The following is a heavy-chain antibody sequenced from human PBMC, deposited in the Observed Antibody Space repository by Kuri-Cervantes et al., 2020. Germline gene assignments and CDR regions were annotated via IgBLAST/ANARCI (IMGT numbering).Heavy chain of an antibody. CDR2: IYYSGST. J-gene: IGHJ4*02. V-gene: IGHV4-30-4*01. CDR1: GGSISSSSYY. D-gene: IGHD3-16*01. Sequence: SETLSLTCTVSGGSISSSSYYWSWIRQPPGKGLEWIGYIYYSGSTYYNPSLKSRVTISVDTSKNQFSLKLSSVTAADTAVYYCARDVGGEDYFDYWGQGTLVTVSS. CDR3: ARDVGGEDYFDY.